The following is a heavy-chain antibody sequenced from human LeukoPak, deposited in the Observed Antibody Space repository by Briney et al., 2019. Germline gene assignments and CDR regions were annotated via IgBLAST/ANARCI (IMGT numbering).Heavy chain of an antibody. CDR3: ARQAATNAFDT. D-gene: IGHD2-15*01. CDR2: IYHSGTT. CDR1: GYSISSGYY. J-gene: IGHJ3*02. V-gene: IGHV4-38-2*02. Sequence: SETLSLTCTVSGYSISSGYYWGWIRQPPGKGLEWIGGIYHSGTTYYNPSLKSRVTISVDTSKNQFSLKLNSVTAADTAVYYCARQAATNAFDTWGQGTMVTVSS.